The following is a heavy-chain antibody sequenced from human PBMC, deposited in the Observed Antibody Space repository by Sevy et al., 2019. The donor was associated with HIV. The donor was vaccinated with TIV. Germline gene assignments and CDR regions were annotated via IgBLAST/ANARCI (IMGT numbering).Heavy chain of an antibody. CDR1: GGSISAYY. CDR2: IYYTGST. V-gene: IGHV4-59*01. CDR3: TRAPPVRSGDDSLNSFDP. D-gene: IGHD5-12*01. J-gene: IGHJ5*02. Sequence: SETLSLTCTVSGGSISAYYWSWIRQPPGKALEYIGFIYYTGSTYYNPSLKNRVTISVDTSKNQFSLNLSSVTAADTAADYCTRAPPVRSGDDSLNSFDPWGQGTVVTVSS.